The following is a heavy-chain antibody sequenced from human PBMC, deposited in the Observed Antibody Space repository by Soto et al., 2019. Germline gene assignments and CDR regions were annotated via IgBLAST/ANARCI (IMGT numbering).Heavy chain of an antibody. D-gene: IGHD3-16*01. CDR3: ARMATFGSLNWFDP. CDR1: GFTFSSSA. CDR2: IVVGSGNT. V-gene: IGHV1-58*01. J-gene: IGHJ5*02. Sequence: SVQVSCKASGFTFSSSAVQWVRHARGQRLEGRGKIVVGSGNTNYAQKFKGRVNMNRDISIATAYMELSSMRSDDTAIYYCARMATFGSLNWFDPWGQGTLVTVSS.